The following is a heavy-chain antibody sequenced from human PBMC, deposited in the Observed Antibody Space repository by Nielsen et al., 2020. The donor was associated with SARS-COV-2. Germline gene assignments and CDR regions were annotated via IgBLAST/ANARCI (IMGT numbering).Heavy chain of an antibody. CDR3: TRQDFWSGYYFDY. D-gene: IGHD3-3*01. V-gene: IGHV3-73*01. CDR1: GFTFSGSA. Sequence: GGSLRLSCVASGFTFSGSAMHWVRQASGKGLEWVGRIRSYANEYATAYAASLKGRFTISRDDSKNTAYLQMNSLKTEDTAVYYCTRQDFWSGYYFDYWGQGTLVTVSS. J-gene: IGHJ4*02. CDR2: IRSYANEYAT.